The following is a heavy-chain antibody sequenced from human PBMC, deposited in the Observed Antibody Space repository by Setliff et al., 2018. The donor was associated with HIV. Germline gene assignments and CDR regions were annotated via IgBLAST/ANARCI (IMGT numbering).Heavy chain of an antibody. CDR1: GFTFEDYG. D-gene: IGHD6-13*01. V-gene: IGHV3-20*04. J-gene: IGHJ4*02. CDR2: INWNGGST. CDR3: ARDRWFSNNWYSDY. Sequence: GGSLRLSCAVSGFTFEDYGMSWVRQAPGKGLEWVSGINWNGGSTGYVDSVRGRFTISRDNAENSLFLQMTGLRPEDTAMYYCARDRWFSNNWYSDYWGQGTLVTVSS.